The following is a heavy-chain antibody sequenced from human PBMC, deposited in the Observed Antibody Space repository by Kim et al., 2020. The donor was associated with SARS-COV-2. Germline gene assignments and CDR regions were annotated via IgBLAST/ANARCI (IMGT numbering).Heavy chain of an antibody. J-gene: IGHJ6*02. CDR3: ARYYCSGGSCYGEGEYYYYGMDV. Sequence: GGSLRLSCAASGFTFSSYSMNWVRQAPGKGLEWVSSISSSSSYIYYADSVKGRFTISGDNAKNSLYLQMNSLRAEDTAVYYCARYYCSGGSCYGEGEYYYYGMDVWGQGTTVTVSS. CDR1: GFTFSSYS. CDR2: ISSSSSYI. D-gene: IGHD2-15*01. V-gene: IGHV3-21*01.